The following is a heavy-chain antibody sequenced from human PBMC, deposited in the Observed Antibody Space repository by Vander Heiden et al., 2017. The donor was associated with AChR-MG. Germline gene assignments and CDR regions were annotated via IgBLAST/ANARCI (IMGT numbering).Heavy chain of an antibody. CDR3: ARVGCSGGSCYYASGYFDL. J-gene: IGHJ2*01. D-gene: IGHD2-15*01. CDR2: INHSGST. Sequence: QVQLQQWGAGLLKPSETLSLTCAVYGGSFSGYYGSGIRQPPGKGLEWIGEINHSGSTNYNPSLKSRVTISVDTSKNQFSLKLSSVTAADTAVYYCARVGCSGGSCYYASGYFDLWGRGTLVTVSS. CDR1: GGSFSGYY. V-gene: IGHV4-34*01.